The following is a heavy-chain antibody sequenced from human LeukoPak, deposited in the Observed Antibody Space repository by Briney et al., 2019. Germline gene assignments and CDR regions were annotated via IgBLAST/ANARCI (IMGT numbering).Heavy chain of an antibody. J-gene: IGHJ4*02. V-gene: IGHV1-18*01. CDR2: ISTYNGNT. CDR3: ARTFYEQMPHFDY. CDR1: GYTFTSYG. Sequence: ASVKVSCKASGYTFTSYGISWVRQAPGQGLEWLGWISTYNGNTHYAQKLQGRVTMTTDTSTTTAYMELRSLRSDDTAVYYCARTFYEQMPHFDYWGQGTLVTVSS. D-gene: IGHD3-16*01.